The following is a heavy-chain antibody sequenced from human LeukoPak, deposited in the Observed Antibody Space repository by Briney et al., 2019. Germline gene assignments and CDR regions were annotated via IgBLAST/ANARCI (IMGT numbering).Heavy chain of an antibody. CDR1: GGTFSSYA. V-gene: IGHV1-8*02. D-gene: IGHD5-12*01. CDR3: ARGGWMSAHDY. CDR2: MNPNSGDT. J-gene: IGHJ4*02. Sequence: VASVKVSCKASGGTFSSYAISWVRQATGQGLEWMGWMNPNSGDTDYSQKFQGRVTMTRSNSISTVYMELSSLRSEDTAVYYCARGGWMSAHDYWGQGTLVTVSS.